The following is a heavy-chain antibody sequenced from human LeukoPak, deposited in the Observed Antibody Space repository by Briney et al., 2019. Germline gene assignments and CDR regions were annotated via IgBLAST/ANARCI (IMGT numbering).Heavy chain of an antibody. CDR3: AKEVAARTLPLDY. J-gene: IGHJ4*02. CDR1: GFTFSSYG. CDR2: IRFDGNNK. V-gene: IGHV3-30*02. Sequence: GGSLRLSCAASGFTFSSYGMHWVRQAPGKGLDWVAFIRFDGNNKYYADSVKGRFTISRDNFKNTLYLQMNSLRAEDTAVYYCAKEVAARTLPLDYWGQGTLVTVSS. D-gene: IGHD6-6*01.